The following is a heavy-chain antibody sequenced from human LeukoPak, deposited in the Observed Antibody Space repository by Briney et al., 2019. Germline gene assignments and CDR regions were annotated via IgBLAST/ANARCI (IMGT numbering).Heavy chain of an antibody. Sequence: PGGSLRLSCAASGFTFSSYAMSWVRQAPGKGLEWVSAISGGGGSTYYADSVKGRFTISRDNSKNTLYLQMNSLRAEDTAVYYCAPYCSSTSCYKILDYWGQGTLVTVSS. CDR2: ISGGGGST. D-gene: IGHD2-2*02. J-gene: IGHJ4*02. V-gene: IGHV3-23*01. CDR1: GFTFSSYA. CDR3: APYCSSTSCYKILDY.